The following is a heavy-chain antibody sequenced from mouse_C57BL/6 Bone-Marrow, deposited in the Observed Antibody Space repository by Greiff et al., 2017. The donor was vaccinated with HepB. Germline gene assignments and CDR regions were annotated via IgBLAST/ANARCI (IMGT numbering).Heavy chain of an antibody. CDR3: TREGYYYGSRVYAMDY. Sequence: EVKLVESGEGLVKPGGSLKLSCAASGFTFSSYAMSWVRQTPEKRLEWVAYISSGGDYIYYADTVKGRFTISRDNARNTLYLQMSSLKSEDTAMYYCTREGYYYGSRVYAMDYWGQGTSVTVSS. D-gene: IGHD1-1*01. CDR2: ISSGGDYI. CDR1: GFTFSSYA. V-gene: IGHV5-9-1*02. J-gene: IGHJ4*01.